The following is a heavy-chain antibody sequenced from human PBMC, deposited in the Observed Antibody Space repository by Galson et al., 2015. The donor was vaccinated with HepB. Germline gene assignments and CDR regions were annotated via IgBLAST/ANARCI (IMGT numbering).Heavy chain of an antibody. J-gene: IGHJ4*02. CDR2: FDPEDGET. V-gene: IGHV1-24*01. CDR1: GYTLTELS. CDR3: ARHNDYYYDSSGLDY. Sequence: SVKVSCKVSGYTLTELSMHWVRQAPGKGLEWMGGFDPEDGETIYAQKFQGRVTMTEDTSTSTAYMELRSLRSDDTAVYYCARHNDYYYDSSGLDYWGQGTLVTVSS. D-gene: IGHD3-22*01.